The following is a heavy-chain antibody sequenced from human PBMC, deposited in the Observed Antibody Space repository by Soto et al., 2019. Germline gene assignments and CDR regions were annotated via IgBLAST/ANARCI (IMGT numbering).Heavy chain of an antibody. CDR3: ARLRGPTGPNY. CDR2: MYHSGNT. J-gene: IGHJ4*02. D-gene: IGHD3-10*01. CDR1: GDSISSNNYH. V-gene: IGHV4-39*01. Sequence: QLQLQESGPGLVKPSETLSLTCTVSGDSISSNNYHWGWIRQPPGKGLEWIGSMYHSGNTYHNPSLKSLVTISVDMSRNLFSLNLWSLTAVDTVVYYFARLRGPTGPNYWGQGTLVTVSS.